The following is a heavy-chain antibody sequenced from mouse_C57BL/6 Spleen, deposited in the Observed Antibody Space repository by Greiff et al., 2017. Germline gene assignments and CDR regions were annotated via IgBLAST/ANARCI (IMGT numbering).Heavy chain of an antibody. CDR2: ISSCSSTI. V-gene: IGHV5-17*01. CDR3: ARNDGRCPVAY. Sequence: EVQRVESGGGLVKPGGSLKLSCAASGFTFSDYGMHWVRQAPEKGLEWVAYISSCSSTIYYADTVKGRFTISRDNAKNTLCLQMTSLRSEDTAMYYCARNDGRCPVAYWGQGTLVTVSA. J-gene: IGHJ3*01. CDR1: GFTFSDYG. D-gene: IGHD1-1*01.